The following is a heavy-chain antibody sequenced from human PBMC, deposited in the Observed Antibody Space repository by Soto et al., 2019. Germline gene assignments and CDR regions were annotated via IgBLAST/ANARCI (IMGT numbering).Heavy chain of an antibody. CDR3: AKVGLVGTAEYFHH. CDR1: GFTFSSYA. D-gene: IGHD1-1*01. CDR2: ISGSGGST. J-gene: IGHJ1*01. V-gene: IGHV3-23*01. Sequence: GGSLRLSCAASGFTFSSYAMSWVRQAPGKGLEWVSAISGSGGSTYYADSVKGRFTISRDKSKNTLYLQMNSLRAEDTAVYYCAKVGLVGTAEYFHHWGQGTRVTVSS.